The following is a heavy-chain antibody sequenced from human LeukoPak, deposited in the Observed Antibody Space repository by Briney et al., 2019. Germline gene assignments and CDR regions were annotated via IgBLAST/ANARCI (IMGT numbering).Heavy chain of an antibody. J-gene: IGHJ6*02. D-gene: IGHD3-3*01. CDR3: ARGSRDSITIFGVVKGYYGMDV. CDR1: GGTFSSYA. Sequence: ASVNVSCKASGGTFSSYAISWVRQAPGQGLEWMGGIIPIFGTANYAQKFQGRVTITADESTSTAYMELSSLRSEDTAVYYCARGSRDSITIFGVVKGYYGMDVWGQGTTVTVSS. V-gene: IGHV1-69*13. CDR2: IIPIFGTA.